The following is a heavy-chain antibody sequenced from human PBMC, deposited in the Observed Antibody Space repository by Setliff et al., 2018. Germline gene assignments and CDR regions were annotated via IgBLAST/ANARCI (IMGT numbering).Heavy chain of an antibody. V-gene: IGHV4-59*01. Sequence: SETLSLTCSVSGDSINPYYWTWIRQPPGKGLEWIGFIYYSGATTYNPSLKSRVTISVDTSKNQFSLNLNSVTAADTAVYYCARDQDGRGPAADYWGQGTLVTVSS. D-gene: IGHD2-2*01. CDR1: GDSINPYY. J-gene: IGHJ4*02. CDR2: IYYSGAT. CDR3: ARDQDGRGPAADY.